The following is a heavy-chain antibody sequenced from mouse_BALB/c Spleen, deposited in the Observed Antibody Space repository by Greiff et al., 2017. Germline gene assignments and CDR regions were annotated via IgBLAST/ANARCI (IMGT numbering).Heavy chain of an antibody. CDR1: GFTFSSYA. D-gene: IGHD2-2*01. J-gene: IGHJ4*01. CDR3: ARGSGVYEVTTGYAMDY. CDR2: ISSGGST. V-gene: IGHV5-6-5*01. Sequence: EVMLVESGGGLVKPGGSLKLSCAASGFTFSSYAMSWVRQTPEKRLEWVASISSGGSTYYPDSVKGRFTISRDNARNILYLQMSSLRSEDTAMYYCARGSGVYEVTTGYAMDYWGQGTSVTVSS.